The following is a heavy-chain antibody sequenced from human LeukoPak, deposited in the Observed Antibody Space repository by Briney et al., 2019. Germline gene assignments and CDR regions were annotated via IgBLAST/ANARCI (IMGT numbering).Heavy chain of an antibody. Sequence: GGSLRLSCAASGFTFSSYAMSWIRQAPGKGLEWVSAISGSGGSTYYADSVKGRFTISRDNSKNTLYLQMNSLRAEDTAVYYCAKKITMIVVVKYYFDYWGQGTLVTVSS. D-gene: IGHD3-22*01. CDR2: ISGSGGST. J-gene: IGHJ4*02. CDR3: AKKITMIVVVKYYFDY. V-gene: IGHV3-23*01. CDR1: GFTFSSYA.